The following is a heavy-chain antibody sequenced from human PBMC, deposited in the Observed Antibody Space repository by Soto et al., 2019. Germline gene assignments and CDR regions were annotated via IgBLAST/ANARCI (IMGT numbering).Heavy chain of an antibody. CDR2: IYWDDDK. J-gene: IGHJ1*01. Sequence: SGPTLVNPPQTLTLTCTFSGFSLSTSGVGVGWIRQPPGKALEWLALIYWDDDKRYSPSLKSRLTITKDTSKNQVVLTMTNMDPVDTATYYCARTGYSSSWRPVYFQHWGQGTLVTVSS. CDR3: ARTGYSSSWRPVYFQH. D-gene: IGHD6-13*01. V-gene: IGHV2-5*02. CDR1: GFSLSTSGVG.